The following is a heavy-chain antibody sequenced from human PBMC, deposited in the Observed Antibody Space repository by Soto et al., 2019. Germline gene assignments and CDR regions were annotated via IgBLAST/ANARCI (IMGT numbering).Heavy chain of an antibody. J-gene: IGHJ6*02. V-gene: IGHV1-69*01. Sequence: QVQLVQSGAEVKKPGSSVKVSCKASGGTFSSYAISWVRQAPGQGLEWMGGIIPSFGTANYAQKFQGRVTIPADESTSTAYMELSSLRSEDTAVYYCASLPGVTIFASGGMDVWGQGTTVTVSS. D-gene: IGHD3-3*01. CDR1: GGTFSSYA. CDR2: IIPSFGTA. CDR3: ASLPGVTIFASGGMDV.